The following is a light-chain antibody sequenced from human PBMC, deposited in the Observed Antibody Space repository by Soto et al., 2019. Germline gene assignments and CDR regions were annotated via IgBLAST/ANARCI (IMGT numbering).Light chain of an antibody. Sequence: VLTQSPGTLSLSPGERATLSCRATQRVTGGYLAWYQQKPGQAPRLFIYGASARATDIPERFSGSGSGTDFTLTISRLEPEDFAVYYCQQYGTSPSWTFGQGTKVEVK. CDR2: GAS. CDR1: QRVTGGY. CDR3: QQYGTSPSWT. J-gene: IGKJ1*01. V-gene: IGKV3-20*01.